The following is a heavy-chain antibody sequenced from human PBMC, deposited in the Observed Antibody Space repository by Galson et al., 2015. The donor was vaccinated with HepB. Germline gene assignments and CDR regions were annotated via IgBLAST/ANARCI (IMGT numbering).Heavy chain of an antibody. Sequence: SETLSLTCAVYGGFLSNPYWSWIRQSPGKGLEWSGEINHSGSTKHNPSRKNRVSISVDTSKNRFSLKLISVTAADTAVYYWARAVYYDFWNGFGPWGQGTLVTVSS. CDR3: ARAVYYDFWNGFGP. J-gene: IGHJ5*02. CDR2: INHSGST. CDR1: GGFLSNPY. V-gene: IGHV4-34*01. D-gene: IGHD3-3*01.